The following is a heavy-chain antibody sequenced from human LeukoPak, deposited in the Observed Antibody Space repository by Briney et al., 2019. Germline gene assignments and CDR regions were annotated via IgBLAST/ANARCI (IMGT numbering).Heavy chain of an antibody. V-gene: IGHV3-7*01. CDR3: ARDRHDYTHYFDY. CDR1: GFTFSDYY. D-gene: IGHD4-11*01. Sequence: GGSLRLSCAASGFTFSDYYMSWVRQAPGKGLEWVANIKQDGSEKYYVDSVKGRFTISRDNAKNSLYLQMNSLRADDTAVYYCARDRHDYTHYFDYWGQGILVTVSS. J-gene: IGHJ4*02. CDR2: IKQDGSEK.